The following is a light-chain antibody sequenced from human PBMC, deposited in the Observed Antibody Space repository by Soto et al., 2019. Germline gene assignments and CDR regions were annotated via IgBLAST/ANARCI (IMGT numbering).Light chain of an antibody. CDR1: QSISSY. CDR2: AAS. Sequence: DIQMTQSPSSLSASVGDRVTITCRASQSISSYLNWYQQKPGKAPKVLIYAASSLQSGVPSRFSGSGFGSEFTPTISSLQSEDFATYYCQQSYSTLRTFGHGTKVEI. J-gene: IGKJ1*01. V-gene: IGKV1-39*01. CDR3: QQSYSTLRT.